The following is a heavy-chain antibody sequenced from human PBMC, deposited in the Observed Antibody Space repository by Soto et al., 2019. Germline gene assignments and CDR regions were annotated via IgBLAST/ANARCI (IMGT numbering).Heavy chain of an antibody. Sequence: QAQLVQSGAEVKKPGASVKVSCKAYGYSFSNYGISWVRQAPGQGLEWMGWISAYSDNAHYSQNVRGRVSMTTDTSTSTVYMALRSLRSDDPAVYYCARDGVTGGPGPAAYWGQGTLVTVSS. J-gene: IGHJ4*02. V-gene: IGHV1-18*01. CDR2: ISAYSDNA. CDR3: ARDGVTGGPGPAAY. D-gene: IGHD2-2*01. CDR1: GYSFSNYG.